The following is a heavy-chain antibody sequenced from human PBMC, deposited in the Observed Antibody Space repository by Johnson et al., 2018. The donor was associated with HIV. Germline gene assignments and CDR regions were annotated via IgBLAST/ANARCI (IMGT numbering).Heavy chain of an antibody. CDR2: ISYDGSNK. CDR3: ARASHSSGWY. CDR1: GLTFSHYP. Sequence: QVQLVESGGGVVQPGTSLRLSCAASGLTFSHYPMHWVRQAPGKGLEWVAVISYDGSNKYYADSVKGRFTISRDNSKTTLYLQMNSLRAEDTAVYYCARASHSSGWY. J-gene: IGHJ2*01. D-gene: IGHD6-19*01. V-gene: IGHV3-30-3*01.